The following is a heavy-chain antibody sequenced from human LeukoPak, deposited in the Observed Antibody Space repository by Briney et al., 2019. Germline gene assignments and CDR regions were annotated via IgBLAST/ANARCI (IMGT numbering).Heavy chain of an antibody. D-gene: IGHD3-3*02. CDR1: GGSISSSSYY. CDR2: IYYSGST. CDR3: ASADFTTPRSIFRY. J-gene: IGHJ4*02. Sequence: SETLSLTCTVSGGSISSSSYYWGWIRQPPGKGLEWIGSIYYSGSTYYNPPLKSRVTISVDTSKNQFSLKLSSVTAADTAVYYCASADFTTPRSIFRYWGQGTLVTVSS. V-gene: IGHV4-39*01.